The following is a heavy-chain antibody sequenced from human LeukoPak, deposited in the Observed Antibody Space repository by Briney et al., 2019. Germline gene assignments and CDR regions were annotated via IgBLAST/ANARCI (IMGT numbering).Heavy chain of an antibody. J-gene: IGHJ4*02. Sequence: PSETLSLTCTVSGGSISSYYWSWIRQPPGKGREWIGYIYYSGSTNYNPSLKSRVTISVDTSKNQFSLKLSSVTAADTAVYYCARDDYGGRIDYWGQGTLVTVSS. CDR1: GGSISSYY. V-gene: IGHV4-59*01. D-gene: IGHD4-17*01. CDR3: ARDDYGGRIDY. CDR2: IYYSGST.